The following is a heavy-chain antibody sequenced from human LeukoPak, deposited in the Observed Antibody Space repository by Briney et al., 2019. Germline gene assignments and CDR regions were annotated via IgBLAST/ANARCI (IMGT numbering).Heavy chain of an antibody. Sequence: PGGSLRLSCAASGFTFSSYEMNWVRQVPGKGLEWVSHISSSGSTIYYADSVKGRFTISRDNAKNSLYLQMNSLRAEDTAVYYCAELGITMIGGVWGKGTTVTISS. CDR3: AELGITMIGGV. CDR2: ISSSGSTI. J-gene: IGHJ6*04. D-gene: IGHD3-10*02. V-gene: IGHV3-48*03. CDR1: GFTFSSYE.